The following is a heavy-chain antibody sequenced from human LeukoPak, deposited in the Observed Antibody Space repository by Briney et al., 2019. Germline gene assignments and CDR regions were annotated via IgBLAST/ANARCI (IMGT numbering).Heavy chain of an antibody. D-gene: IGHD4-17*01. Sequence: ASVKVSCKASGYTFTSYAMNWVRQAPGQGLEWMGWISAYNGNTNYAQKLQGRVTMTTDTSTSTAYMELRSLRSDDTAVYYCARVDGDYLSGWFDPWGQGTLVTVSS. V-gene: IGHV1-18*01. CDR1: GYTFTSYA. CDR2: ISAYNGNT. J-gene: IGHJ5*02. CDR3: ARVDGDYLSGWFDP.